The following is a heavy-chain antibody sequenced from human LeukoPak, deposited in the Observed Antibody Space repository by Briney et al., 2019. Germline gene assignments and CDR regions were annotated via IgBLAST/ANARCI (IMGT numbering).Heavy chain of an antibody. Sequence: PSETLSLTCTVSGGSISSYYCSWIRQPPGKGLEWIGYIYYSGSTNYNPSLKSRVTISVDTSKNQFSLKLSSVTAADTAVYYCARVRSSTTPTFDYWGQGTLVTVSS. J-gene: IGHJ4*02. CDR1: GGSISSYY. CDR3: ARVRSSTTPTFDY. D-gene: IGHD2/OR15-2a*01. CDR2: IYYSGST. V-gene: IGHV4-59*01.